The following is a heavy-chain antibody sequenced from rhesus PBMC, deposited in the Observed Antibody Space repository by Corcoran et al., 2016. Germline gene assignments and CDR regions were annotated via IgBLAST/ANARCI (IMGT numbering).Heavy chain of an antibody. D-gene: IGHD6-13*01. V-gene: IGHV4S14*01. J-gene: IGHJ2*01. CDR1: GYSISSGHS. CDR2: IYGRGGGN. CDR3: ARAVAAGRNWYFDL. Sequence: QVQLQESGPGLVKPSETMSLTCGVSGYSISSGHSWGWIRLPPGKGLEWVGRIYGRGGGNYLDPTLKSRVTLSVDTSKNQFSLKLSSVTAADTAVYYCARAVAAGRNWYFDLWGPGTPITISS.